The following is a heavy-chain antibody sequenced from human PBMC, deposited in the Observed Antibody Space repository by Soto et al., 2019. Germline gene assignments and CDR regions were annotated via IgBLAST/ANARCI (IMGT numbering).Heavy chain of an antibody. Sequence: QVQLVQSGAEVKKPGASVKVSCKASGYTFTSYGISWVRQAPGQGLEWMGWISVYNGYTKYAQQLQGRVTMTTDTSTSTAYMELRSLRSDDTAVYYCASGDCSGGSFYAGYWGPGTLFTLSS. J-gene: IGHJ4*02. CDR2: ISVYNGYT. D-gene: IGHD2-15*01. V-gene: IGHV1-18*01. CDR3: ASGDCSGGSFYAGY. CDR1: GYTFTSYG.